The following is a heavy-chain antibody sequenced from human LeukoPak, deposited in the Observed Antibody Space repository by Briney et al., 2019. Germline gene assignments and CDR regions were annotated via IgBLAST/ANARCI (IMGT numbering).Heavy chain of an antibody. Sequence: SQTLSLTCAISGDSVSSNSAAWNWIRQSPSRGLEWLGRTYYRSKWYNDYAVSVKSRITINPDTSKNQFSLQLNSVTPEDTAVYYCATSQKLVVGYYYGMDVWGQGITVTVSS. CDR1: GDSVSSNSAA. CDR3: ATSQKLVVGYYYGMDV. CDR2: TYYRSKWYN. V-gene: IGHV6-1*01. D-gene: IGHD2-15*01. J-gene: IGHJ6*02.